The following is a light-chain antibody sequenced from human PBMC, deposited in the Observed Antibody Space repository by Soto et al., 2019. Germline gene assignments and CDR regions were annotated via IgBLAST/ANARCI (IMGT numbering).Light chain of an antibody. V-gene: IGKV1-5*03. Sequence: DIQMTQSPSTLSASVGDRVTVTCRASQSVRDWVAWYQQQAGRAPRLLIYKASSLQSGVPSMFSGSGFGTEFTLTIGRLQPDDFSSYYCQQYYSYSPLTFGGGTKVEIK. CDR2: KAS. J-gene: IGKJ4*01. CDR3: QQYYSYSPLT. CDR1: QSVRDW.